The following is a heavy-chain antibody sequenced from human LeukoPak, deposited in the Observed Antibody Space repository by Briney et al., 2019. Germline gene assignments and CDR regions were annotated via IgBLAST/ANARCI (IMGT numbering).Heavy chain of an antibody. J-gene: IGHJ4*02. D-gene: IGHD4-17*01. CDR2: IYHSGST. Sequence: SETLSLTCTVSGGSISSGGYYWSWIRQPPGKGLEWIGYIYHSGSTYYNPSLKSRVTISVDRSKNQFSLKLSSVTAADTAVYYCAREKGGNYGDYFFDYWGQGTLVTVSS. V-gene: IGHV4-30-2*01. CDR1: GGSISSGGYY. CDR3: AREKGGNYGDYFFDY.